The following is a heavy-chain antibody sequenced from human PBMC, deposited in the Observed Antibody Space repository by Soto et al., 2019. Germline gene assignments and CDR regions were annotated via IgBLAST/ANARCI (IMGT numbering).Heavy chain of an antibody. D-gene: IGHD1-26*01. CDR2: VYYSGTT. V-gene: IGHV4-30-4*01. CDR1: GGSISSGDYY. Sequence: QVQLQESGPGLVKPSQSLSLTCSVSGGSISSGDYYWSWIRQAPVTGLEWIGHVYYSGTTYYNPSLKSRITISIDTSKDQFSLRLSSVTAADTAVYYCARGYKGTYYVWWYFDLWGRGTLVTVSS. J-gene: IGHJ2*01. CDR3: ARGYKGTYYVWWYFDL.